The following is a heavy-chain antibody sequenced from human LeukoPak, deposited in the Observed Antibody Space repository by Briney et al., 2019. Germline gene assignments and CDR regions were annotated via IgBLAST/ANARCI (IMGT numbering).Heavy chain of an antibody. V-gene: IGHV4-59*01. D-gene: IGHD5-18*01. CDR2: IYYSGST. CDR1: GGSISSYY. Sequence: SETLSLTCTVSGGSISSYYWSWIRQPPGKGLEWIGYIYYSGSTNYNPTLKSRVIISVDTSKNQFSLKLSSVTAADTAVYYCARGTRGYSYGYRPHWFDPWGQGTLVTVSS. CDR3: ARGTRGYSYGYRPHWFDP. J-gene: IGHJ5*02.